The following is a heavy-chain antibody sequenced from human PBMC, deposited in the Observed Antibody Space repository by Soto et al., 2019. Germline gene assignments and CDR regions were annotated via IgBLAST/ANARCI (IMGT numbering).Heavy chain of an antibody. J-gene: IGHJ4*02. CDR3: AKTIGVVIILFDY. CDR1: GFTFSTYG. V-gene: IGHV3-33*06. CDR2: IWCGGSNT. Sequence: PCGSLRVSCAASGFTFSTYGMHWVRQAPGKGLEWVSAIWCGGSNTYYADSVKGRFTISRDNSKNTLYLQMNSLRAEDTAVYYCAKTIGVVIILFDYWGQGTLVTVSS. D-gene: IGHD3-22*01.